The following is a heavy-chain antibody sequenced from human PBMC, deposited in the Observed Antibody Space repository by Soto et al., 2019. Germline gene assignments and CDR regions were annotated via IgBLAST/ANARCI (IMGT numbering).Heavy chain of an antibody. CDR3: ATTYSSRCYDYYYYGMDV. V-gene: IGHV4-34*01. Sequence: SETLSLTCAVYGGSFSGYYWSWIRQPPGKGLEWIGEINHSGSTNYNPSLKSRVTISVDTSKNQFSLKLSSVTAADTAVYYCATTYSSRCYDYYYYGMDVWGQGTTVSLSS. D-gene: IGHD6-13*01. CDR2: INHSGST. CDR1: GGSFSGYY. J-gene: IGHJ6*02.